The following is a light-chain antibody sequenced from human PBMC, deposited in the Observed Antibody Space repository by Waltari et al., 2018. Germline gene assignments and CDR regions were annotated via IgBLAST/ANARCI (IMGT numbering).Light chain of an antibody. CDR3: SSFTTSSTQV. J-gene: IGLJ1*01. V-gene: IGLV2-14*01. Sequence: QSALTQPASVSGSPGHSITISCTGTSSDVGAYDYVSWYQQSPGKAPKLMIFEVSNRPSGASIRFSGSKSGNTASLTISGLLPEDEADYYCSSFTTSSTQVFGTGTKVTVL. CDR2: EVS. CDR1: SSDVGAYDY.